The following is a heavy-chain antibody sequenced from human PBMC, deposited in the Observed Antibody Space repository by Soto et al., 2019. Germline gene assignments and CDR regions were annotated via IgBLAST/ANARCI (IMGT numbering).Heavy chain of an antibody. D-gene: IGHD2-8*02. J-gene: IGHJ4*02. CDR3: VRDLGHCTGWLAVY. Sequence: PGGSLRLSCAASGFTFTGYWMNWVRQVPGKGLAWVARLNGDGSLIRYADFVKGRFTISRDNAKNTVFLQMNSLGVEDTGVYYCVRDLGHCTGWLAVYWGQGTLVTVSS. CDR1: GFTFTGYW. CDR2: LNGDGSLI. V-gene: IGHV3-74*01.